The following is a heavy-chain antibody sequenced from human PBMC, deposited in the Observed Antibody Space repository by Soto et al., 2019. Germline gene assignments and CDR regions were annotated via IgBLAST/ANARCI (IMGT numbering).Heavy chain of an antibody. D-gene: IGHD2-2*01. CDR2: ISKSDYT. J-gene: IGHJ4*02. Sequence: LRLSCTVSGFAFNNYGINWVRQAPGKGLEWVSSISKSDYTYYSDSVTGRFTISRDNAKNSVSLQMNTLRVEDTAVYYCAREDSIIIPAVSDFWGQGTLVTVSS. V-gene: IGHV3-21*01. CDR1: GFAFNNYG. CDR3: AREDSIIIPAVSDF.